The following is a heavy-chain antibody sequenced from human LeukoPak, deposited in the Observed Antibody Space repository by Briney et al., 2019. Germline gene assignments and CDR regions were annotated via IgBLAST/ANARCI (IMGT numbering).Heavy chain of an antibody. V-gene: IGHV1-2*02. CDR3: ARAPRSITMIVVVTTYYFDY. D-gene: IGHD3-22*01. CDR2: INPNSGGT. CDR1: GYTFTGYY. Sequence: ASVKVSCKASGYTFTGYYMHWVRQAPGQGLEWMGWINPNSGGTNYAQKFQGRVTMTRDTSISTAYMELSRLRSDDTAVYYCARAPRSITMIVVVTTYYFDYWGQGTLVTVSS. J-gene: IGHJ4*02.